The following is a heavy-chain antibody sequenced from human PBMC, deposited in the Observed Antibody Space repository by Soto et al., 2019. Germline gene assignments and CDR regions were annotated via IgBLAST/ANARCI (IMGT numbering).Heavy chain of an antibody. J-gene: IGHJ4*02. D-gene: IGHD3-10*01. V-gene: IGHV4-34*01. CDR2: INHSGST. CDR3: ARRARVGAMVRGVIGPAIDD. CDR1: GGSFSGYY. Sequence: SETLSLTCAVYGGSFSGYYWSWIRQPPGKGLEWIGEINHSGSTNYNPSLKSRVTISVDTSKNQFSLKLSSVTAADTAVYYCARRARVGAMVRGVIGPAIDDWGQGTLVTVSS.